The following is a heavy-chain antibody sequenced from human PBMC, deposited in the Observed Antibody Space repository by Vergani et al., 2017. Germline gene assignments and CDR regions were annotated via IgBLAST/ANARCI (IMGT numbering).Heavy chain of an antibody. CDR3: ARGGPCSSTSCYYFSSGKYYFDY. CDR1: GGTFSSYA. V-gene: IGHV1-69*01. D-gene: IGHD2-2*01. Sequence: QVQLVQSGAEVKKPGSSVKVSCKASGGTFSSYAISWVRQAPGQGLEWMGGIIPIFGTANYAQKFQGRVTITADESTSTAYMELSSLRSEDTAVYYCARGGPCSSTSCYYFSSGKYYFDYWGQGTLVTVSS. CDR2: IIPIFGTA. J-gene: IGHJ4*02.